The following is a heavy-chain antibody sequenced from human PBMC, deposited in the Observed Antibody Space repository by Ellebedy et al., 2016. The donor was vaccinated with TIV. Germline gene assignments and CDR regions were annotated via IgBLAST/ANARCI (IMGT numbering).Heavy chain of an antibody. D-gene: IGHD3-9*01. V-gene: IGHV3-23*01. CDR1: GFTFSSYA. Sequence: GGSLRLSXAASGFTFSSYAMSWVRQAPGKGLEWVSAISGSGGSTYYADSVKGRFTISRDNSKNTLYLQMNSLRAEDTAVYYCARGYFDWLLNYYYGMDVWGQGTTVTVSS. CDR3: ARGYFDWLLNYYYGMDV. J-gene: IGHJ6*02. CDR2: ISGSGGST.